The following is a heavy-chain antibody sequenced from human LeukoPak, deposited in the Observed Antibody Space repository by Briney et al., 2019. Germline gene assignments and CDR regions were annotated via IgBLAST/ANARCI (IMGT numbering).Heavy chain of an antibody. CDR2: INWNGGST. CDR1: GFTFDDYG. D-gene: IGHD5-12*01. J-gene: IGHJ4*02. CDR3: AREYSGYGSPPLFDY. Sequence: GGSLRLSCAASGFTFDDYGMSWVRQAPGKGLEWVSGINWNGGSTGYADSVKGRFTISRDNAKNSLYLQMNSLRAEDTALYYCAREYSGYGSPPLFDYWGQGTLVTVSS. V-gene: IGHV3-20*04.